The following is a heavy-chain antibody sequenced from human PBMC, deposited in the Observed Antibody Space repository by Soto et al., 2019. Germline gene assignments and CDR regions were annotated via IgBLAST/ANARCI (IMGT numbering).Heavy chain of an antibody. D-gene: IGHD2-15*01. J-gene: IGHJ4*02. Sequence: EVQLLESGGGLVQPGGSLRLSCAASGFTFSSYAMSWVRQAPGKGLEWVSGIRDGGGSTNYADSVKGRFTISRDNSYNTLYLQLNSLRAEDTAIYYCAKDRRSAGSCHDYWGQGTLVTVSS. CDR1: GFTFSSYA. CDR2: IRDGGGST. CDR3: AKDRRSAGSCHDY. V-gene: IGHV3-23*01.